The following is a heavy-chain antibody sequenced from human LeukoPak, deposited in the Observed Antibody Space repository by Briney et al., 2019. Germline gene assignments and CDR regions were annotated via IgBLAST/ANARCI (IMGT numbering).Heavy chain of an antibody. D-gene: IGHD3-10*01. J-gene: IGHJ4*02. CDR1: GFTFSSFS. CDR2: ISTTSTYI. V-gene: IGHV3-21*01. Sequence: GGSLRLSCAASGFTFSSFSMNWVRQAPGKGLEWVSSISTTSTYIYYADSLRGRFTISGDNAKNSLYLQMSSLRAEDTAVYYCAREMGYMVRGVLPSDYWGQGTLVTVSS. CDR3: AREMGYMVRGVLPSDY.